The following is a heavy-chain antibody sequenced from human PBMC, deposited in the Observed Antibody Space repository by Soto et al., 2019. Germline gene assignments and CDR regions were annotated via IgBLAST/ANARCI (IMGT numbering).Heavy chain of an antibody. J-gene: IGHJ6*02. Sequence: ASVKVSCKASGGTFSSYAISWVRQAPGQGLEWMGGIIPIFGTANYAQKFQGRVTITADESTSTAYMELSSLRSEDTAVCYCARVLYYYGSGSYYVYYYYGMDVWGQGTTVTVSS. D-gene: IGHD3-10*01. CDR3: ARVLYYYGSGSYYVYYYYGMDV. CDR2: IIPIFGTA. CDR1: GGTFSSYA. V-gene: IGHV1-69*13.